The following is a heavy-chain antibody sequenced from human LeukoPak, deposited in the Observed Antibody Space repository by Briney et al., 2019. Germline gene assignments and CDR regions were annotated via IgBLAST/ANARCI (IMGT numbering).Heavy chain of an antibody. Sequence: GGSLRLSCAASGFTFSSYGMHWVRQAPGKGLEWVTLIQYDGSNKYYIDSVKGRFTISRDNSKNTLYLQMNSLRAEDTAVYYCANTIFGVVIPYMDVWGKGTTVTVSS. CDR1: GFTFSSYG. J-gene: IGHJ6*03. D-gene: IGHD3-3*01. CDR3: ANTIFGVVIPYMDV. V-gene: IGHV3-30*02. CDR2: IQYDGSNK.